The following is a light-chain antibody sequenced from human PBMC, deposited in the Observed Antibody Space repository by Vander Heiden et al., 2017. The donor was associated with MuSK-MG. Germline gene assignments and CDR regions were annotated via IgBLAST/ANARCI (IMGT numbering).Light chain of an antibody. CDR2: DAS. CDR1: QDISNY. V-gene: IGKV1-33*01. CDR3: QQYYNLPRT. Sequence: DIQMTQSPSSLSASVGDRVTITCQASQDISNYLNWYQQKPGKAPKLLIYDASNLETGVPSRFSGSGSGTDFTFTISSLQPEDFATYYCQQYYNLPRTFGGGTKVGIK. J-gene: IGKJ4*01.